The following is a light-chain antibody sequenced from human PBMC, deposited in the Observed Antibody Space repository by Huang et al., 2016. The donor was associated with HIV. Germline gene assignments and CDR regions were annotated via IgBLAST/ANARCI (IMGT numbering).Light chain of an antibody. CDR2: GAS. CDR3: QQSHTAPWT. J-gene: IGKJ1*01. CDR1: QSISSY. Sequence: DIRMTQSPSSLPASVGDRVTITCRASQSISSYLNWYQQKPGKAPNLLIYGASTLQVGVPSRCSGSGSGTSFTLTINRLRPEDFATYYCQQSHTAPWTFGQGT. V-gene: IGKV1-39*01.